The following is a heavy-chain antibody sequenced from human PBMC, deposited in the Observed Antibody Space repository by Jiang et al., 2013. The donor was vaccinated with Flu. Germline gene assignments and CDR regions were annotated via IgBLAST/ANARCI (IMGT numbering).Heavy chain of an antibody. J-gene: IGHJ5*02. CDR1: GYSISSGYY. CDR2: IYHSGST. V-gene: IGHV4-38-2*01. D-gene: IGHD1-26*01. CDR3: ARGPTTIGSYYGSVIWFDP. Sequence: SGSGLVKPSETLSLTCAVSGYSISSGYYWGWIRQPPGKGLEWIGSIYHSGSTNYNPSLKSRVTISVDKSKNQFSLKLSSVTAADTAVYYCARGPTTIGSYYGSVIWFDPWGQGTLVTVSS.